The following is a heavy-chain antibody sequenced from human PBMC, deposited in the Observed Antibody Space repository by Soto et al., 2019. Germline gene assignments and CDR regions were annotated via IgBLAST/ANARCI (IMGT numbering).Heavy chain of an antibody. D-gene: IGHD2-15*01. V-gene: IGHV4-30-4*02. CDR3: ARETLRGYCTGGSCYNWFDP. CDR2: IYYSGST. Sequence: SETLSLTCTVSGVSISSGDYYWSWLRQTPGKGLEWIGYIYYSGSTYYNPSLKSRVTISVDTSKNQFSRKLSSVTAADTAVYYCARETLRGYCTGGSCYNWFDPWGQGTLVTVS. CDR1: GVSISSGDYY. J-gene: IGHJ5*02.